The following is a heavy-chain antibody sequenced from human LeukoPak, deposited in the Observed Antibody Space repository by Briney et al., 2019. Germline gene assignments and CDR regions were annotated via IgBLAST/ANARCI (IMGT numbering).Heavy chain of an antibody. CDR3: ARGAYCGGDCPLPNSLY. V-gene: IGHV3-74*01. Sequence: PGGSLRLSCAASEFTFSSYWMHWVRQAPGKRLVWVSRIKGDGSSTTYADSVKGRFTISRDNAKNTLYLQMNSLTAEDTAVYYCARGAYCGGDCPLPNSLYWGRGTLVTVSS. CDR1: EFTFSSYW. J-gene: IGHJ4*02. D-gene: IGHD2-21*01. CDR2: IKGDGSST.